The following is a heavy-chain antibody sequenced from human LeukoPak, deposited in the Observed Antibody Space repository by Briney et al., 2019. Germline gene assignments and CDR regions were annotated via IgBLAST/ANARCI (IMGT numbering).Heavy chain of an antibody. CDR1: GGSFSGYY. D-gene: IGHD6-19*01. Sequence: PSETLSLTCAVYGGSFSGYYWSWIRQPPGKGLEWIGEVNHSGSTNYNPSLRSRVTISLDTSKKQFSLKLRSVTAADTAVYYCASSEQWLVGAFDIWGQGTMVTVSS. J-gene: IGHJ3*02. CDR3: ASSEQWLVGAFDI. V-gene: IGHV4-34*01. CDR2: VNHSGST.